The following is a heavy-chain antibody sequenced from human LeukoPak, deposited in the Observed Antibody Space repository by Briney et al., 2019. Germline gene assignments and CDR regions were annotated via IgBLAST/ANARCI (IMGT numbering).Heavy chain of an antibody. CDR2: ISSSSSYT. CDR1: GFTFSDYA. CDR3: ARSLYDSSGYVDY. J-gene: IGHJ4*02. Sequence: PGGSLRLSCAASGFTFSDYAMSWVRQAPGKGLEWVSYISSSSSYTNYADSVKGRFTISRDNAKNSLYLQMNSLRAEDTAVYYCARSLYDSSGYVDYWGQGTLVTVSS. D-gene: IGHD3-22*01. V-gene: IGHV3-11*06.